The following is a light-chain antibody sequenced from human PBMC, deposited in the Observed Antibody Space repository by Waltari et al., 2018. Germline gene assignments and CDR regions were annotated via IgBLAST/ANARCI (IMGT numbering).Light chain of an antibody. J-gene: IGLJ3*02. V-gene: IGLV1-40*01. Sequence: QSVLTQPPSVSGAPGQRVTISCTGSSSNIGAGYDGHWYQQLPGTAPKLLIYGNSNRPSGVPDRFYGSKSGTSASLAIIGLQAEDEADYYCQSYDSSLGGWVFGGGTKLTVL. CDR1: SSNIGAGYD. CDR3: QSYDSSLGGWV. CDR2: GNS.